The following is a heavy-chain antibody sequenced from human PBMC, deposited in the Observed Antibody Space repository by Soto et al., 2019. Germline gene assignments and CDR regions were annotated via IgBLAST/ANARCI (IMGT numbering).Heavy chain of an antibody. CDR1: GGSISSYY. V-gene: IGHV4-59*01. Sequence: SETLSLTCTVSGGSISSYYWSWIRQPPGKGLEWIGYIYYSGSTNYNPSLKSRVTISVDTSKNQFSLKLSSVTAADTAVYYCARGSRRGYNYYGAFDIWGQGTMVTVSS. D-gene: IGHD5-12*01. J-gene: IGHJ3*02. CDR3: ARGSRRGYNYYGAFDI. CDR2: IYYSGST.